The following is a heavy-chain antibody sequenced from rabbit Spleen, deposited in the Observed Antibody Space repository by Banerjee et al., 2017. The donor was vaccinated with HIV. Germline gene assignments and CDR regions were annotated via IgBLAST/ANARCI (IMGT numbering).Heavy chain of an antibody. Sequence: QSLEESGGDLVKPGASLTLTCTASGFSFSSGYYMCWVRQAPGKGPEWIACIYAGYTGTTAYASWAKGRFTISKTSSTTVTLQMTSLTAADTATYFCGRDNYGGYGYGYFDLWGQGTLVTVS. J-gene: IGHJ4*01. D-gene: IGHD6-1*01. CDR3: GRDNYGGYGYGYFDL. CDR2: IYAGYTGTT. CDR1: GFSFSSGYY. V-gene: IGHV1S40*01.